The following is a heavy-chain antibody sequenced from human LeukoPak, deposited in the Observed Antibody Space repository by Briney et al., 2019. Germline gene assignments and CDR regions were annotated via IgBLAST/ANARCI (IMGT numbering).Heavy chain of an antibody. Sequence: GRSLRLSCAASGFTFDDYAMHWVRQAPGKGLEWVSGISWNSGSMGYADSVKGRFTISRDNAKNSLYLQMNSLRAEDTALYYCAKDGQEGIAAAGYFDYWGQGTLVTVSS. J-gene: IGHJ4*02. CDR1: GFTFDDYA. V-gene: IGHV3-9*01. CDR2: ISWNSGSM. D-gene: IGHD6-13*01. CDR3: AKDGQEGIAAAGYFDY.